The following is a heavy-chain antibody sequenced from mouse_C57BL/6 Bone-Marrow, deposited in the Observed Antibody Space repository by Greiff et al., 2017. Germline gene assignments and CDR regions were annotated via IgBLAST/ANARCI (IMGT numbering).Heavy chain of an antibody. V-gene: IGHV1-63*01. CDR3: ARLSTTVVADY. CDR1: GYTFTNYW. J-gene: IGHJ2*01. Sequence: QVQLKESGAELVRPGTSVKLSCKASGYTFTNYWIGWAKQRPGHGLEWIGDIYPGGGYTNYNEKFEGKAPLTADKSSSTSYMQFTSLTSEDSAIYYCARLSTTVVADYGGRGTTLTVTS. CDR2: IYPGGGYT. D-gene: IGHD1-1*01.